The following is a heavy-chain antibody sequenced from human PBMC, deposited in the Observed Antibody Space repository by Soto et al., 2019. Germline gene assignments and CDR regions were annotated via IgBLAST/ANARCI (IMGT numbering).Heavy chain of an antibody. CDR2: INPSGGST. J-gene: IGHJ4*02. D-gene: IGHD2-15*01. Sequence: VEVCCEECVETIECKSSRWARHDPGQGLEWMGIINPSGGSTSYAQKFQGRVTMTRDTSTSTVYMELSSLRSEDTAVFYCARAVVVGAAVLDFLGKGSLVTVSS. CDR1: VETIECKS. V-gene: IGHV1-46*02. CDR3: ARAVVVGAAVLDF.